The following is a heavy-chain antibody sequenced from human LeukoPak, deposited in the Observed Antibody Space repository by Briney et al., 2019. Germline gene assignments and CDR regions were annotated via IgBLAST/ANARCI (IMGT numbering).Heavy chain of an antibody. V-gene: IGHV3-7*03. CDR1: GFTFNRFW. CDR3: AREPRSDSALTLDY. Sequence: GGSLRLSCAASGFTFNRFWMSWVRQAPGKGLEWVANIRQNGNEKYYVDSVKGRFTVSRDNAENLLYLQMSSLRAEDTAVYYCAREPRSDSALTLDYWGQGTLVTVSS. CDR2: IRQNGNEK. D-gene: IGHD2-21*02. J-gene: IGHJ4*02.